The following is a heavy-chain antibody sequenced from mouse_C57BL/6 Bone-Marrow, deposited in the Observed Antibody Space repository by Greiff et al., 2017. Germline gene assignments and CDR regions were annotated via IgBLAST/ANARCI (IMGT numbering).Heavy chain of an antibody. CDR2: IWSGGST. CDR1: GFSLTSYG. Sequence: QVQLQQSGPGLVQPSQRLSITCTVSGFSLTSYGVHWVRQSPGKGLEWLGVIWSGGSTDYNAAFISRLSLSKDNSKSQVFFKMNSLPADETAIYYCARKNFCYAMDYWCQGTSVTVSS. V-gene: IGHV2-2*01. J-gene: IGHJ4*01. CDR3: ARKNFCYAMDY.